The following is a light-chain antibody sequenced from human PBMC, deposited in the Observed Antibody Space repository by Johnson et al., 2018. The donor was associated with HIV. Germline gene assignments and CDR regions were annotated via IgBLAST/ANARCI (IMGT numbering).Light chain of an antibody. V-gene: IGLV1-51*01. Sequence: QSVLTQPPSVSAAPGQKVTISCSGSSSNIGNNYVSWYQQLPGTAPKLLIYDNNKRPSGIPDRFSGSKSGTSATLGITGLQTGAEAEYYCGTWDRSLSPPYVFGTGTKVAVL. CDR1: SSNIGNNY. CDR3: GTWDRSLSPPYV. J-gene: IGLJ1*01. CDR2: DNN.